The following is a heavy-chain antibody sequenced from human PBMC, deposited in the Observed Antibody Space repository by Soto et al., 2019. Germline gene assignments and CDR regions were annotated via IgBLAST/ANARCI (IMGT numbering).Heavy chain of an antibody. CDR3: AKDARRTGLLGQWVG. CDR1: GFTFSNYA. V-gene: IGHV3-30-3*01. D-gene: IGHD1-26*01. Sequence: QVQLVESGGGVVQPGRPLRVSCAASGFTFSNYAMHWVRRAPGKGLEWVAITSSDGSEKDYADSVKGRFTISRDNSKNTLFLQMDSLRGEDTALYYCAKDARRTGLLGQWVGWGQGTLVTVSS. CDR2: TSSDGSEK. J-gene: IGHJ4*02.